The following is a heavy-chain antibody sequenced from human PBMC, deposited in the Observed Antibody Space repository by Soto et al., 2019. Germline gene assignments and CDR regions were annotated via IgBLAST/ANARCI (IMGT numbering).Heavy chain of an antibody. D-gene: IGHD2-2*01. CDR2: ISYDGSNK. CDR1: GFTFSSFG. J-gene: IGHJ6*02. CDR3: ARDNCISTSCYSYYYDGMDV. Sequence: QVQLVESGGGVVQPGRSLRLSCAASGFTFSSFGMHWVRQAPGKGLEWVAVISYDGSNKYYSDSVKGRFTISRDNSKNTLFLQMNSLRAEDTAVYYCARDNCISTSCYSYYYDGMDVWGQGTTVTVSS. V-gene: IGHV3-30*03.